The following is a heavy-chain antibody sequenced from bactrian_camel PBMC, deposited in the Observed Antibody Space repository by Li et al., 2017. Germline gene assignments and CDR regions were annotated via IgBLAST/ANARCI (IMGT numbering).Heavy chain of an antibody. CDR1: GHTYSTNC. Sequence: VQLVESGGGSVQAGGSLRLSCAHSGHTYSTNCLGWFRQAPGTKREGVAAMTTDGDHTYVADSVKGRFSISQGNARNVVQLRMKTLKPEDTAMYYCAADELNHGLAWRGYTYWSQGTQVTVS. CDR3: AADELNHGLAWRGYTY. D-gene: IGHD1*01. CDR2: MTTDGDHT. V-gene: IGHV3S54*01. J-gene: IGHJ4*01.